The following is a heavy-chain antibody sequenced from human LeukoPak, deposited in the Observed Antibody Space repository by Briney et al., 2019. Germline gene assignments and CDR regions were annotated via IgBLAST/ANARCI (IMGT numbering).Heavy chain of an antibody. CDR2: IYPGDSDT. CDR3: ARRRYYYDSSGYSHFDY. J-gene: IGHJ4*02. CDR1: GYSFTSFW. Sequence: GESLKISCKGSGYSFTSFWIGWVRQMPGKGLEWMGIIYPGDSDTRYSPSFQGQVAISADKSISTAYLQWSRLKASDTAMYYCARRRYYYDSSGYSHFDYWGQGTLVTVSS. D-gene: IGHD3-22*01. V-gene: IGHV5-51*01.